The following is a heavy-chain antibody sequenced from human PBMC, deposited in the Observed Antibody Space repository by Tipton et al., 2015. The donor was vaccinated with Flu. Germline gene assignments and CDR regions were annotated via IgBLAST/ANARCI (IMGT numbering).Heavy chain of an antibody. CDR2: IKSGSEGGTT. V-gene: IGHV3-15*01. D-gene: IGHD3-10*02. CDR1: GFSFKTAW. Sequence: SLRLSCAASGFSFKTAWMSWVRQAPGRGLEWVGRIKSGSEGGTTDYAAILKGRVSISRDDSRNTVYLQLTRLQKEDTDAYYCSTDVRKPYVFDIWGQGTVV. J-gene: IGHJ3*02. CDR3: STDVRKPYVFDI.